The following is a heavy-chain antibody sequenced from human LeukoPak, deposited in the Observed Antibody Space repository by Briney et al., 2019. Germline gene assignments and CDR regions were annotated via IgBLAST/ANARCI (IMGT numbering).Heavy chain of an antibody. CDR2: IVVGSGNT. J-gene: IGHJ4*02. CDR1: GFTFTSSA. V-gene: IGHV1-58*02. D-gene: IGHD3-10*01. CDR3: AADLLPTYGSGSYVPPEFDY. Sequence: SVKVSCKASGFTFTSSAMQWVRQARGQRLEWIGWIVVGSGNTNYAQKFQERVTITRDMSASTAYMELSSLRSEDTAVYYCAADLLPTYGSGSYVPPEFDYWGQGTLVTVSS.